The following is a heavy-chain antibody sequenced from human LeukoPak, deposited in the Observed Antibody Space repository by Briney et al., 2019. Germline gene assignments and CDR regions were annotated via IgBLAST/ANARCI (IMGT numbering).Heavy chain of an antibody. Sequence: GGSLRLSCAASGFTFSSYSMNWVRQAPGEGLEWVSSISSSSSYIYYADSVKGRFTISRDNSKNTLYLQMNSLRAEDTAVYYCARDRQWLVQGAFDIWGQGTMVTVSS. V-gene: IGHV3-21*01. J-gene: IGHJ3*02. CDR1: GFTFSSYS. CDR3: ARDRQWLVQGAFDI. CDR2: ISSSSSYI. D-gene: IGHD6-19*01.